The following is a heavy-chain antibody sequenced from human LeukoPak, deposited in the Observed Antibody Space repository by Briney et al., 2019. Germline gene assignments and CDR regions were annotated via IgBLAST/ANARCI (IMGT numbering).Heavy chain of an antibody. CDR1: GYTFTSYG. Sequence: ASVKVSCKASGYTFTSYGISWVRQAPGQGLEWMGWISAYNGNTNYAQKLQGRVTMTTDTSTSTAYMELRSLRSDDTAVYYCATARYSSGWQVSFDYWGQGTLVTVSS. V-gene: IGHV1-18*01. CDR3: ATARYSSGWQVSFDY. J-gene: IGHJ4*02. CDR2: ISAYNGNT. D-gene: IGHD6-19*01.